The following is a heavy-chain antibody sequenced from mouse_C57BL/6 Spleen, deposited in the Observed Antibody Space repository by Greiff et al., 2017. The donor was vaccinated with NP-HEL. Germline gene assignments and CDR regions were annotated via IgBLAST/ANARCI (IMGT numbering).Heavy chain of an antibody. CDR1: GYTFTSYW. Sequence: VQLQHPGTELVKPGASVKLSCKASGYTFTSYWMHWVKQRPGQGLEWIGNINPSNGGTNYNEKFKSKATLTVDKSSSTAYMQLSSLTSEDSAVYYCARFTTVVARGDYFDYWGQGTTLTVSS. D-gene: IGHD1-1*01. CDR2: INPSNGGT. CDR3: ARFTTVVARGDYFDY. J-gene: IGHJ2*01. V-gene: IGHV1-53*01.